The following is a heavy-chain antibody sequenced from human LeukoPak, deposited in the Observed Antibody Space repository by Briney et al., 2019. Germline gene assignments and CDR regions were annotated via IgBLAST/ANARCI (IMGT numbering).Heavy chain of an antibody. CDR1: GGTFSSYA. J-gene: IGHJ5*02. Sequence: SVKVSCKASGGTFSSYAISWVRQAPGQGLEWMGRIIPIFGTANYAQKFQGRVTITTDESTSTAYMELSSLRSEATAVYYCARGLGSWSIAARPGGIWFDPWGQGTLVTVSS. CDR2: IIPIFGTA. D-gene: IGHD6-6*01. CDR3: ARGLGSWSIAARPGGIWFDP. V-gene: IGHV1-69*05.